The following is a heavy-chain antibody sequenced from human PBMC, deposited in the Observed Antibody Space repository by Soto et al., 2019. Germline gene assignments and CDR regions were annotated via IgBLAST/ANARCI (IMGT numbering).Heavy chain of an antibody. V-gene: IGHV4-61*01. D-gene: IGHD2-15*01. J-gene: IGHJ4*02. Sequence: QVQLQESGPGLVKPSETLSLTCTVSGGSVSSGSYYWSWIRQPPGKGLEWIGYIYYSGSTNYNPSRKSRVTISVDTSKNQFSLKLSSVTAADTAVYYCARERTLQSVGGIFAVPDYWGQGTLVTVSS. CDR3: ARERTLQSVGGIFAVPDY. CDR1: GGSVSSGSYY. CDR2: IYYSGST.